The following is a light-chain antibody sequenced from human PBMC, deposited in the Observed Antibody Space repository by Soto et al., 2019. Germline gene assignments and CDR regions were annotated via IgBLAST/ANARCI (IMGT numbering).Light chain of an antibody. CDR1: QSISSW. CDR3: QHFNSYPWT. V-gene: IGKV1-5*03. J-gene: IGKJ1*01. CDR2: KAS. Sequence: DIEMTQSPSTLSASVGYRFTITCRARQSISSWLAWYQHKPGKAPKLLINKASSLESGVPSRFSGSGSGTEFTLTISSLQPDDFATYYCQHFNSYPWTFGQGAKVDI.